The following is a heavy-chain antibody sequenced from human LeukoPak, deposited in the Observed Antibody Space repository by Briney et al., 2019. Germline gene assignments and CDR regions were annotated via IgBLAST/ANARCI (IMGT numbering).Heavy chain of an antibody. CDR1: GGSLSSRSYY. CDR3: ARGRWGDY. CDR2: IYYSGST. Sequence: SETLSLTCSVSGGSLSSRSYYWGWIRQPPGKGLEWIGSIYYSGSTNYNPSLKSRVTISVDTSKNQFSLKLSSVTAADTAVYYCARGRWGDYWGQGTLVTVSS. J-gene: IGHJ4*02. V-gene: IGHV4-39*07. D-gene: IGHD3-16*01.